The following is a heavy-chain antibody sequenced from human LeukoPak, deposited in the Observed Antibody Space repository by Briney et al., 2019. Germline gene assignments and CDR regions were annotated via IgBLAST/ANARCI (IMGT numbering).Heavy chain of an antibody. CDR1: GFTFSDTW. Sequence: PGRSLRLSCAASGFTFSDTWMHWVRQAPGKGPVWVSRIRSDGSDTRYAESVKGRFTISRDNAKNTLYLQMNSLRAEDTAVYYCARDWFHAIDYWGQGTLVTVSS. J-gene: IGHJ4*02. CDR2: IRSDGSDT. CDR3: ARDWFHAIDY. V-gene: IGHV3-74*01. D-gene: IGHD2/OR15-2a*01.